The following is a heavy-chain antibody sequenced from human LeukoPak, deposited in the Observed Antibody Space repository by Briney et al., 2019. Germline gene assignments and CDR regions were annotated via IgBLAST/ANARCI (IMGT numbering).Heavy chain of an antibody. V-gene: IGHV4-59*01. D-gene: IGHD1-1*01. CDR3: ASPFVGNGMDV. CDR1: GGSMNNYY. CDR2: VYYSGST. J-gene: IGHJ6*02. Sequence: PSETLSLTCSVSGGSMNNYYWSWIRQPPGKGLEWIGNVYYSGSTDSNPSLKSRVTMSVDTSKYQFSMKLSSVTAADTAVYYCASPFVGNGMDVWGQGTTVTVSS.